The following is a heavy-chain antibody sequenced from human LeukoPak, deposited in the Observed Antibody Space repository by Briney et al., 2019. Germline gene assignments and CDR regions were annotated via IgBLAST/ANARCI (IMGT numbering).Heavy chain of an antibody. V-gene: IGHV4-31*03. D-gene: IGHD3-10*01. CDR2: IYYSGST. Sequence: SETLSLTCTVSGGSITSGGYYWSWIRQHPGKGLEWIGYIYYSGSTYYNPSLESRVTISIDTSKNQVSLKLSSVTAADTAVYYCVRDRVRGTITYAGFDPWGQGTLVTVSS. CDR1: GGSITSGGYY. CDR3: VRDRVRGTITYAGFDP. J-gene: IGHJ5*02.